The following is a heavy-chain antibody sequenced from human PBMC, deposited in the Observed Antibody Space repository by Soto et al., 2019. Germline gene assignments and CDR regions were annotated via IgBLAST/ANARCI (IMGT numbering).Heavy chain of an antibody. CDR3: APGYSSNLDFQH. D-gene: IGHD6-19*01. Sequence: QVQLVESGGGVVQPGRSLRLSCVASGFTFSRYGVHWARQAPGKGLEWVAVIWHDGSNKYYADSVKGRFTISRDNSKNTVYLQMNSLRAEDTAVYYCAPGYSSNLDFQHWGQGTLVTVSS. V-gene: IGHV3-33*01. CDR1: GFTFSRYG. J-gene: IGHJ1*01. CDR2: IWHDGSNK.